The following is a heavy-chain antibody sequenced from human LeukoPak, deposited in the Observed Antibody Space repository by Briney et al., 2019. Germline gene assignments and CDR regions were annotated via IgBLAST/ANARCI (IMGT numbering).Heavy chain of an antibody. CDR3: ATDLGLTMIRGVFVK. J-gene: IGHJ4*02. V-gene: IGHV3-15*01. CDR2: IKSKGDGETT. Sequence: GSLRLSFAASGFPFDDYAMHWVRQAPGKGLAWVGRIKSKGDGETTDTAAPVKGRFTMSRDAKDTIYLQMYTVEDEDTAVYYCATDLGLTMIRGVFVKWGQGALVTVSS. CDR1: GFPFDDYA. D-gene: IGHD3-10*01.